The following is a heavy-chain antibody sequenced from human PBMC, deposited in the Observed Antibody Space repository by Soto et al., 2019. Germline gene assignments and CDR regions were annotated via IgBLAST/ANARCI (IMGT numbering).Heavy chain of an antibody. J-gene: IGHJ6*02. V-gene: IGHV5-51*01. D-gene: IGHD4-4*01. CDR3: ARLPGGYYSNYGMDV. CDR1: GYSFTSYW. CDR2: IYPGDSDT. Sequence: PGESLKISCKGSGYSFTSYWIGWVRQMPGKGLEWMGIIYPGDSDTRYSPSFQGQVTISADKSISTAYLQWSSLKASDTAMYYCARLPGGYYSNYGMDVWGQGTTVTVSS.